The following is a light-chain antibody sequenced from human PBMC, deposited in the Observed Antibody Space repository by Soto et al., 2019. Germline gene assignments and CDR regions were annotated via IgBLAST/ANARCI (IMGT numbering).Light chain of an antibody. CDR3: SSYTSSSTYVV. J-gene: IGLJ2*01. CDR2: EVS. Sequence: QSVLTQPASVSGSPGQSITISCTGTSSDVGGYNYVSWYQQHPGKAPKLMIYEVSNRPSGVSNHFSGSKSGNTASLTISGLQAEDEADYYCSSYTSSSTYVVFGGGTQLTVL. V-gene: IGLV2-14*01. CDR1: SSDVGGYNY.